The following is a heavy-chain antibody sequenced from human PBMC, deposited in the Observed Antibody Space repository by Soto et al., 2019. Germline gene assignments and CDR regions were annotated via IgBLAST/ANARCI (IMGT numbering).Heavy chain of an antibody. Sequence: PGGSLRLSCAASGFTFSSSAMSWVRQTPGKGLEWVSSISESGGNTYYADSVKGRFTISRDNSKNTVYLRMNSLRVEDTAIYYCAKHGPLGTIIVVITRFQDWGQGTLVTVSS. J-gene: IGHJ4*02. CDR3: AKHGPLGTIIVVITRFQD. CDR2: ISESGGNT. D-gene: IGHD3-22*01. V-gene: IGHV3-23*01. CDR1: GFTFSSSA.